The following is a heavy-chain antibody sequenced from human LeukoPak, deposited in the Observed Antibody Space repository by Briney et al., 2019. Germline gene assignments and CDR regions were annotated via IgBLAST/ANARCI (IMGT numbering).Heavy chain of an antibody. V-gene: IGHV4-59*01. D-gene: IGHD3-16*01. J-gene: IGHJ6*02. CDR2: IYYSGST. Sequence: SETLSLTCTVSGGSISSYYWSWIRQPPGKGLEWIGYIYYSGSTNYNPSLKSRVTISVDTSKNQFSLKLSSVTAADTAVYYCARVGGDYGMDVWGQATTVTVS. CDR3: ARVGGDYGMDV. CDR1: GGSISSYY.